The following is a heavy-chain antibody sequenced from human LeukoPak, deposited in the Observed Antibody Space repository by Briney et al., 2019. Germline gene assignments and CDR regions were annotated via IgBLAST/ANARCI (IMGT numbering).Heavy chain of an antibody. J-gene: IGHJ4*02. CDR1: GGSIRSYY. Sequence: ETLSLTCTVSGGSIRSYYWSWIRQPAGKGLEWIGRIYTSGSTNYNPSLKSRVTMSVDTSKNQFSLKLSSVTAADTAVYYCARGMVGATYYFDYWGQGTLVTVSS. CDR2: IYTSGST. CDR3: ARGMVGATYYFDY. V-gene: IGHV4-4*07. D-gene: IGHD1-26*01.